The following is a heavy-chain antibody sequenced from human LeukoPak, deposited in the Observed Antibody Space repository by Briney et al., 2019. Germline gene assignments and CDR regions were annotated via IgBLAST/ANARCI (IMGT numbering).Heavy chain of an antibody. Sequence: PGGSLRLSCAASGFTFSSYAMSWVRPAPGKGLEWVSAISGSGGSTYYADSVKGRFTISRDNSKNTLYLQMNSLRAEDTAVYYCAKEGYCSGGSCYPTNFDYWGQGTLVTVSS. D-gene: IGHD2-15*01. CDR2: ISGSGGST. V-gene: IGHV3-23*01. CDR3: AKEGYCSGGSCYPTNFDY. CDR1: GFTFSSYA. J-gene: IGHJ4*02.